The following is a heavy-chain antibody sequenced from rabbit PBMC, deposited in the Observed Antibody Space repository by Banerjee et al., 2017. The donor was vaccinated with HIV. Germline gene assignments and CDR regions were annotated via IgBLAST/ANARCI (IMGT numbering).Heavy chain of an antibody. Sequence: QEQLVESGGGLVKPEGSLTLTCTASGFSVSSVYWICWVRQAPGKGLEWIACINTSSGNTVYASWAKGRFTISRTSSTTVTLQMTSLTAADTATYFCARDLIGGSYAFNLWGPGTLVTVS. J-gene: IGHJ4*01. D-gene: IGHD8-1*01. V-gene: IGHV1S45*01. CDR1: GFSVSSVYW. CDR3: ARDLIGGSYAFNL. CDR2: INTSSGNT.